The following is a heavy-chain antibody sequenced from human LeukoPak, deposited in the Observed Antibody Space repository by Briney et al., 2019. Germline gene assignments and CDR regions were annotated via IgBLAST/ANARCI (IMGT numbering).Heavy chain of an antibody. Sequence: GGSLRLSCVASGFTFSSYSMNWVRQAPGKGLEWVSSISSSTSHIHYADSVKGRFTISRDNAKNSLYLQMNSLRAEDTAVYYCARDPYSGLFDYWGQGTLVTVSS. CDR2: ISSSTSHI. J-gene: IGHJ4*02. CDR3: ARDPYSGLFDY. V-gene: IGHV3-21*01. CDR1: GFTFSSYS. D-gene: IGHD4-11*01.